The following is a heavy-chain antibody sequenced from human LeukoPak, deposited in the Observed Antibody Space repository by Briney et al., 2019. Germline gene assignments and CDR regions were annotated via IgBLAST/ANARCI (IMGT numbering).Heavy chain of an antibody. CDR1: GGSFSGYY. CDR3: ARVYVPNYDYVWGSYRSLYNWFDP. Sequence: SETLSLTCAVYGGSFSGYYWSWIRQPPGKGLEWIGEINHSGSTNYNPSLKSRVTISVDTSKNQFSLKLSPVTAADTAVYYCARVYVPNYDYVWGSYRSLYNWFDPWGQGTLVTVSS. D-gene: IGHD3-16*02. J-gene: IGHJ5*02. CDR2: INHSGST. V-gene: IGHV4-34*01.